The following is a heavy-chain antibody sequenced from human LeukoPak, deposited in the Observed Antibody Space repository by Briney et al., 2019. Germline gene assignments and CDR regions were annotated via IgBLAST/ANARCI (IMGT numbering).Heavy chain of an antibody. D-gene: IGHD3-3*01. CDR3: ARATIFGVVITEFDY. CDR1: GGTFSSYA. V-gene: IGHV1-69*04. J-gene: IGHJ4*02. Sequence: SVKVSCKASGGTFSSYAISWVRQAPGQGLEWMGRIIPILGVANYAQKLQGRVTMTTDTSTSTAYMELRSLRSDDTAVYYCARATIFGVVITEFDYWGQGTLVTVSS. CDR2: IIPILGVA.